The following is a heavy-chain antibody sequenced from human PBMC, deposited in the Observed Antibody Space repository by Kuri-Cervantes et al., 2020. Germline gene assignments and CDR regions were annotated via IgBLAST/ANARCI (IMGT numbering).Heavy chain of an antibody. V-gene: IGHV3-21*03. CDR3: ARVNTAIDDAFDI. CDR2: ISSSSSYI. J-gene: IGHJ3*02. CDR1: GFTFDDYG. Sequence: GGSLRLSCAASGFTFDDYGMSWVRQAPGKGLEWVSSISSSSSYIYYADSVKGRFTIFRDNAKNSLYLQMNSLRAEDTAIYYCARVNTAIDDAFDIWGQGTMVTVSS. D-gene: IGHD5-18*01.